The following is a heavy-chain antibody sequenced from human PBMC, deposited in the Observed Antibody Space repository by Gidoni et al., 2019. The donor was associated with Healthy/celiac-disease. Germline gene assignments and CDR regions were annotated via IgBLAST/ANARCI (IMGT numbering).Heavy chain of an antibody. CDR1: GFTFSSYA. J-gene: IGHJ4*02. CDR3: AKNRKYSNSASNFDY. D-gene: IGHD4-4*01. V-gene: IGHV3-23*01. CDR2: ISGSGGST. Sequence: EVQLLESGGGLVQPGGSQRLSCAASGFTFSSYARSWVRQAPGKGLEWVSAISGSGGSTYYADSVKGRFTISRDNSKNTLYLQMNSLRAEDTAVYYCAKNRKYSNSASNFDYWGQGTLVTVSS.